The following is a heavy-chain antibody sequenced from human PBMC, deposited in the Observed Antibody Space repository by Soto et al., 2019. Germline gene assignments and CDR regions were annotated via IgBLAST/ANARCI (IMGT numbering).Heavy chain of an antibody. CDR3: AKVPHLEWLAVYYFDY. V-gene: IGHV1-18*04. CDR1: GYTFTSYG. J-gene: IGHJ4*02. D-gene: IGHD6-19*01. Sequence: GASVKVSCKASGYTFTSYGISWVRQAPGQGLEWMGWISAYNGNTNYAQKLQGRVTMTTDTSTSTAYMELSSLRSDDTAVYYCAKVPHLEWLAVYYFDYWGRGTQVTVSS. CDR2: ISAYNGNT.